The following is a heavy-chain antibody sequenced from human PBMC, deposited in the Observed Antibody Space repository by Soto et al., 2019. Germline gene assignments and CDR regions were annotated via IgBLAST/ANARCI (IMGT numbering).Heavy chain of an antibody. CDR3: ARWSYLDY. J-gene: IGHJ4*02. V-gene: IGHV3-23*01. Sequence: GGSLRLSCEASGFSFGSYALSWVRQAPGKGLEWVSTISGSDGKTFYADSVKGRFSISRDTSQSTLYLQMNSLRADDTAMYYCARWSYLDYWGQGTRVTVSS. CDR2: ISGSDGKT. D-gene: IGHD3-3*01. CDR1: GFSFGSYA.